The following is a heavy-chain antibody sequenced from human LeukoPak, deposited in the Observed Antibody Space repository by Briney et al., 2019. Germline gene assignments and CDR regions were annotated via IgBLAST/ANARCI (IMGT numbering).Heavy chain of an antibody. CDR2: LSYSGIT. J-gene: IGHJ3*02. D-gene: IGHD3-22*01. V-gene: IGHV4-59*08. CDR3: AREYDSSGYYYISAFDI. CDR1: GGAISSSD. Sequence: SETLSLTCTVSGGAISSSDWSWIRHPPGKGLEWIGYLSYSGITNYNPSLKSLVTISVDTSKNQCSLKLSSVTAADTAVYYCAREYDSSGYYYISAFDIWGQGTMVTVSS.